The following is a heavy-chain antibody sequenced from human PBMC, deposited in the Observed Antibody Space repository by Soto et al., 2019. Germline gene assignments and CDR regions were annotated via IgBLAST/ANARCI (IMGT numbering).Heavy chain of an antibody. Sequence: SEILALTWSVFGGSIRSVDYYRSRKRQTQGKGLEWIGEINNSGSTNYNPSLKSQVTISLDTYKNQFSLKLSSVTAADTAVYYCARGVMPGEGYSDYYMDVWGKGTTVTVSS. V-gene: IGHV4-34*01. D-gene: IGHD2-2*01. CDR3: ARGVMPGEGYSDYYMDV. J-gene: IGHJ6*03. CDR2: INNSGST. CDR1: GGSIRSVDYY.